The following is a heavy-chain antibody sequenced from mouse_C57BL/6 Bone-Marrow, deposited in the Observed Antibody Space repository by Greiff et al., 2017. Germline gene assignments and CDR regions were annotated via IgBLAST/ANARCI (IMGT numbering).Heavy chain of an antibody. V-gene: IGHV2-6-1*01. CDR2: IWSDGST. CDR1: GFSLTSYG. D-gene: IGHD1-1*01. Sequence: QVQLQQSGPGLVAPSQSLSITCTVSGFSLTSYGVHWVRQPPGKGLEWLVVIWSDGSTTYNSALKSRLSISKDNSKSQVFLKMNSLQTDDTAMYYCARQGLRSVLYAMDYWGQGTSVTVSS. CDR3: ARQGLRSVLYAMDY. J-gene: IGHJ4*01.